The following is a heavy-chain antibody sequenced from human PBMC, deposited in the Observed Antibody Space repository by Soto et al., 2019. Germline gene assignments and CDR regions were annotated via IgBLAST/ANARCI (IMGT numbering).Heavy chain of an antibody. CDR2: ISTNGVGT. D-gene: IGHD6-6*01. CDR3: ARRARPDFYYMDV. J-gene: IGHJ6*03. CDR1: GFTLSGHA. V-gene: IGHV3-64*01. Sequence: GSLRLSCAASGFTLSGHAMDWVRQAPGKCLEYVSGISTNGVGTYYANSVQGRFTISRDNSKNTVYLQMGSLRPEDLAVYYCARRARPDFYYMDVWGKGTTVTVSS.